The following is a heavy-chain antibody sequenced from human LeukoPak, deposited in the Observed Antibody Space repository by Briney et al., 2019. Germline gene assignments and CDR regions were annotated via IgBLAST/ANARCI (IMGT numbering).Heavy chain of an antibody. V-gene: IGHV3-21*01. Sequence: GGSLRLSCAASGFTFSSYAMHWVRQAPGKGLGWVSSISSSSSYIYYADSVKGRFTISRDNAKNSLYLQMNSLRAEDTAVYYCARANFYGDSFDYWGQGTLVTVSS. CDR3: ARANFYGDSFDY. J-gene: IGHJ4*02. CDR2: ISSSSSYI. CDR1: GFTFSSYA. D-gene: IGHD4-17*01.